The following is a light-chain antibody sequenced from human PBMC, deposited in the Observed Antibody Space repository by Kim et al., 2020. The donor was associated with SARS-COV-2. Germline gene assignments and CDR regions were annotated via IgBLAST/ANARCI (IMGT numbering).Light chain of an antibody. Sequence: GQTVTISCSGSDCNIGSNYVYWFQQLPGSAPNLLIYMDDQRPSGVPDRFAGSRSGTSASLAISGLRPEDDADYHCATWDAGLSGPVFGGGTQLTVL. J-gene: IGLJ3*02. CDR2: MDD. CDR1: DCNIGSNY. CDR3: ATWDAGLSGPV. V-gene: IGLV1-47*01.